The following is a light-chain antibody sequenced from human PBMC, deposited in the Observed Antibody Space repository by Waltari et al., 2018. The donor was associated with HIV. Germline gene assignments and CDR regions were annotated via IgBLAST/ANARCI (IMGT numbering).Light chain of an antibody. Sequence: EIVLPQSPVTLSLSPGERATLSCRASQSVSRYLAWYQQKPGQAPRLLIYDASNRATGIPARFSGSGSGTDFTLTISSLEPEDFAVYYCQQRSNWPPITFGGGTKVEIK. CDR1: QSVSRY. J-gene: IGKJ4*01. V-gene: IGKV3-11*01. CDR3: QQRSNWPPIT. CDR2: DAS.